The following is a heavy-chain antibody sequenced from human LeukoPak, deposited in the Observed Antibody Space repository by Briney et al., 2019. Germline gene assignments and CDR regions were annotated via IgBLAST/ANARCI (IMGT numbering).Heavy chain of an antibody. CDR2: ISGSGTTI. J-gene: IGHJ4*02. V-gene: IGHV3-11*01. D-gene: IGHD3-16*01. CDR1: GFTFSDYY. Sequence: GGSLRLSCAASGFTFSDYYMSWIRQAPGKGLEWVSYISGSGTTIYNADSVKGRFTISRDNAKNSLCLQMSSLRAEDTAVYYCVRLLKGAKSYGYVDYWGQGTLVTVSS. CDR3: VRLLKGAKSYGYVDY.